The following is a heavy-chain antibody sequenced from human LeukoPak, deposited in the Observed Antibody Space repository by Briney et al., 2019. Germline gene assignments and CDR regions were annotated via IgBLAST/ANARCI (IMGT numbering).Heavy chain of an antibody. Sequence: GGSLRLSCAASGFTVSSNYMSWVRQAPGKGLEWVSVIYSGGSTYYADSVKGRFTISRDNSKNTLYLQMNSLRAEDTAVYYCARGRPNYYYDSSGYYKRGEVFDYWGQGALVTVSS. V-gene: IGHV3-53*01. CDR1: GFTVSSNY. J-gene: IGHJ4*02. CDR2: IYSGGST. CDR3: ARGRPNYYYDSSGYYKRGEVFDY. D-gene: IGHD3-22*01.